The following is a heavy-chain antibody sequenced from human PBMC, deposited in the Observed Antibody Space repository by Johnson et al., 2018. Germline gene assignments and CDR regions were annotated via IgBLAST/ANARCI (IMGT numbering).Heavy chain of an antibody. Sequence: QEQLVESGAEVKRHGSSVKVSCEASGGTFKTHVVNWVRQAPGQGPEWMGRIMPGLGRTDSAQKFQGRITITADQSMTTAYMELSSLRSEDTAVYYCARGRDWAELTAFDIWGQGTMVTVSS. CDR3: ARGRDWAELTAFDI. V-gene: IGHV1-69*09. J-gene: IGHJ3*02. D-gene: IGHD2-21*01. CDR1: GGTFKTHV. CDR2: IMPGLGRT.